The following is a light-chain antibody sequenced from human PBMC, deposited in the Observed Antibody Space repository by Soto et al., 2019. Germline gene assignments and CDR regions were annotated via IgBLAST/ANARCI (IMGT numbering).Light chain of an antibody. CDR1: QDIRYD. V-gene: IGKV1-6*01. Sequence: AIQMTQSPSSLSASVGDRITITCRASQDIRYDLGWYQQKPGRAPKLLIYAASSLKGGVPSRFSGSGSGTDFTLTITSLQPEDFATYYCLQDYTYPWTFGQGTKVEIK. CDR3: LQDYTYPWT. J-gene: IGKJ1*01. CDR2: AAS.